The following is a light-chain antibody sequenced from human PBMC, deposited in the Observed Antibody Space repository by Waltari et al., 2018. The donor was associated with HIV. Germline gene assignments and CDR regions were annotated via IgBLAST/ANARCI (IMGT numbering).Light chain of an antibody. CDR2: EVT. CDR3: TSYVSSASPE. J-gene: IGLJ3*02. Sequence: QSALPQPASVSGSPGPSIPISCTGTSSDLHFDNYVSWYQHQPGKVPKVIISEVTNRPSGVSSRFSGSKSGNTASLTISGLQAEDEADYFCTSYVSSASPEFGGWTRLTVL. CDR1: SSDLHFDNY. V-gene: IGLV2-14*01.